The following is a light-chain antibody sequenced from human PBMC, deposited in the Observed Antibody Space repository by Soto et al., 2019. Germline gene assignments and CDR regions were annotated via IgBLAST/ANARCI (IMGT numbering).Light chain of an antibody. J-gene: IGKJ1*01. CDR2: DAS. Sequence: DIQMTQSPSTLSASVGDRVTITCRASQSISSWLAWYQQKPGKAPKLLIFDASNSLSGVPSRFSGIGSGTEFTLTITSLQPDDFATYYCQQYSSYGTFGQGTKVEIK. CDR1: QSISSW. V-gene: IGKV1-5*01. CDR3: QQYSSYGT.